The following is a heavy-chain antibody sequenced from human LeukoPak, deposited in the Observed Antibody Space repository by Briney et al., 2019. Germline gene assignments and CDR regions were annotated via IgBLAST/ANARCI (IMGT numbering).Heavy chain of an antibody. J-gene: IGHJ5*02. Sequence: SETLSLTCTVSGGSISSYYWSWIRQPPGKGLEWIGYIYYSGSTNYNPSLKSRVTISVDTSKNQFSLKLSSVTAADTAVYYCARACGSSTSCYRKNWFDPWGQGTLVTISS. CDR1: GGSISSYY. D-gene: IGHD2-2*02. CDR3: ARACGSSTSCYRKNWFDP. CDR2: IYYSGST. V-gene: IGHV4-59*08.